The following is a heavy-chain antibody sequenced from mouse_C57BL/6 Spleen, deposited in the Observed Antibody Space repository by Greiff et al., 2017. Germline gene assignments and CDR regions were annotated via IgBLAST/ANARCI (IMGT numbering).Heavy chain of an antibody. Sequence: VKLVESGAELVRPGSSVNLSCKASGYTFTSYWMHWVKQRPIQGLEWIGNIDPSDSETHYNQKFKDKATLTVDKSSSTAYMQLSSLTSEDSAVYYCARGDYGAWFAYWGQGTLVTVSA. J-gene: IGHJ3*01. CDR3: ARGDYGAWFAY. CDR2: IDPSDSET. CDR1: GYTFTSYW. D-gene: IGHD2-4*01. V-gene: IGHV1-52*01.